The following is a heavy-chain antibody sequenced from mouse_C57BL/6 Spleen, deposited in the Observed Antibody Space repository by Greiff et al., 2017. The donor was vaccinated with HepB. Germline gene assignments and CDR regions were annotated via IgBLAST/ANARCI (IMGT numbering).Heavy chain of an antibody. J-gene: IGHJ4*01. Sequence: QVQLQQSGAELVRPGASVTLSCKASGYTFTDYEMHWVKQTPVHGLEWIGAIDPETGGTAYNQKFKGKAILTADKSSSTAYMELRSLTSEDSAVYYCTRYNYSNYPDAMDYWGQGTSVTVSS. D-gene: IGHD2-5*01. V-gene: IGHV1-15*01. CDR2: IDPETGGT. CDR1: GYTFTDYE. CDR3: TRYNYSNYPDAMDY.